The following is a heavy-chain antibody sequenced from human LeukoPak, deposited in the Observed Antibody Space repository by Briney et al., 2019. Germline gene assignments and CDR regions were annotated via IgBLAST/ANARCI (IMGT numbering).Heavy chain of an antibody. CDR2: FDPEDGET. CDR1: GYTLTELS. J-gene: IGHJ5*02. D-gene: IGHD1-26*01. Sequence: ASVKVSCKVSGYTLTELSMHWVRQAPGKGLEWMGGFDPEDGETIYAQKFQGRVTMTEDTSTDTAYMELSSLRSEDTAVYYCATDGGATRTGWWFDPWGQGTLVTVSS. CDR3: ATDGGATRTGWWFDP. V-gene: IGHV1-24*01.